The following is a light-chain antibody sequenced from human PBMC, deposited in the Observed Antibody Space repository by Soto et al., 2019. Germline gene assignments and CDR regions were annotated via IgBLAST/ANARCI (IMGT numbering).Light chain of an antibody. Sequence: QSALTQPASVSGSPGQSITISCTGTSSDVGGFNYVSWYQQHPGKAPKLMIYDVTSRPSGVSNRFSASKSGNTASLTISGLQAEDEADYYCSSYTSSSSPVIFGGGTKLTVL. CDR2: DVT. CDR3: SSYTSSSSPVI. CDR1: SSDVGGFNY. J-gene: IGLJ2*01. V-gene: IGLV2-14*01.